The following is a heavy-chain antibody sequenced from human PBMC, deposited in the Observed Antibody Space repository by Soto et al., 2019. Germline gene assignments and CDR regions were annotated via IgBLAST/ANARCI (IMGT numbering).Heavy chain of an antibody. D-gene: IGHD3-10*01. CDR1: GFTFSSYA. J-gene: IGHJ4*02. Sequence: QVQLVESGGGVVQPGRSLRLSCAASGFTFSSYAMHCVRQAPGKGLEGVAVISYDGSNKYYADSVKGRFTISRDNSKNTLYLQMNSLRAEDTAVYYCARGGYYYGSGSYSGDFDYGGQGTLVTVSS. V-gene: IGHV3-30-3*01. CDR3: ARGGYYYGSGSYSGDFDY. CDR2: ISYDGSNK.